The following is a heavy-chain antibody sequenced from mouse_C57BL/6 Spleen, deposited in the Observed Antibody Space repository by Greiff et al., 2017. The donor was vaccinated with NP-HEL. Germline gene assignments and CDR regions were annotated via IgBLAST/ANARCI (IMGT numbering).Heavy chain of an antibody. V-gene: IGHV7-3*01. J-gene: IGHJ1*03. CDR3: VRSGLFDWYFDV. D-gene: IGHD3-1*01. CDR2: IRNKANGYTT. CDR1: GFTFTDYY. Sequence: DVMLVESGGGLVQPGGSLSLSCAASGFTFTDYYMSWVRQPPGKALEWLGFIRNKANGYTTEYSASVKGRFTISRDNSQSILYLQMNALRAEDSATYYCVRSGLFDWYFDVWGTGTTVTVSS.